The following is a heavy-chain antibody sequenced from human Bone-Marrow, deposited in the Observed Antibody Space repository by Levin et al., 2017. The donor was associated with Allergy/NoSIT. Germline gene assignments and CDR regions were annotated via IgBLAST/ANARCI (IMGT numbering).Heavy chain of an antibody. CDR3: AKGAGWVAGAVALI. CDR2: ISGSGGST. D-gene: IGHD6-19*01. J-gene: IGHJ4*02. V-gene: IGHV3-23*01. Sequence: ASVKVSCAASGFTFSRYGIHWVRQAPGKGLEWVSAISGSGGSTYYADSVKGRFTISRDNSKNTLYLQMNSLRAEDTAVYYCAKGAGWVAGAVALIWGQGTLVTVSS. CDR1: GFTFSRYG.